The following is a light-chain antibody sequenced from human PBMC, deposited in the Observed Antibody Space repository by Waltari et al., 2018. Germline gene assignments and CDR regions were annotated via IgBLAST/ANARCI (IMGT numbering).Light chain of an antibody. V-gene: IGLV2-14*01. CDR2: DVS. J-gene: IGLJ3*02. Sequence: QSALTQPASVSGSPGQSITISSTGTSGYIGNYKFVSWYQQEPGRAPKLIVYDVSQRPSGVSNRFSGSKSGNTASLTISGLQAEDEADYYCSSYTTASSWVFGGGTKLTVL. CDR1: SGYIGNYKF. CDR3: SSYTTASSWV.